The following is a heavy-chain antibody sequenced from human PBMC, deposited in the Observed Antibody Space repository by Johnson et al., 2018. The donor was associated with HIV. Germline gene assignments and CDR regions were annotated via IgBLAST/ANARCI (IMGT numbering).Heavy chain of an antibody. CDR3: ARGSRYTHDNDDVYLLQAFDI. CDR2: ISYDGSDK. V-gene: IGHV3-30*04. J-gene: IGHJ3*02. Sequence: QVQLVESGGGVVQPGRSLRLSCAASGFTFSSYAMHWVRQAPAKGLEWVAVISYDGSDKYYAASVKARFTISRASSKNTIYLQMNTLRADDTAVYYCARGSRYTHDNDDVYLLQAFDIWGQGTMVTVSS. D-gene: IGHD3-16*01. CDR1: GFTFSSYA.